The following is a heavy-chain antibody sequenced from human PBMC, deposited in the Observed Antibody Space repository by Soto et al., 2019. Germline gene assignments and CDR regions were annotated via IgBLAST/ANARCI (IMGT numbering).Heavy chain of an antibody. J-gene: IGHJ6*02. Sequence: EVQLLESGGGLVQPGGSLRLSCAASGFPLSTYGMTWVRQAPGKGLEWVSAITGTGGNTYYVDSVKGRFTSSRDNSKNMLYLQMNSLRVEDTAVYYCARIRGYWSGLDVWGQGTTVTVS. CDR2: ITGTGGNT. CDR1: GFPLSTYG. D-gene: IGHD2-8*02. CDR3: ARIRGYWSGLDV. V-gene: IGHV3-23*01.